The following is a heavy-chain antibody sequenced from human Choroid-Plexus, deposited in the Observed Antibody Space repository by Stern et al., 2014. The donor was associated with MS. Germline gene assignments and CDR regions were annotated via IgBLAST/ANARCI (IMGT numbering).Heavy chain of an antibody. CDR3: AKDRQWSTYFFDY. CDR1: GFTFSNFG. V-gene: IGHV3-30*18. J-gene: IGHJ4*02. CDR2: ISYDGSDK. D-gene: IGHD2-15*01. Sequence: QVQLVESGGGVAQPGRPLILSCAASGFTFSNFGMHWVRQAPGKGLEWVALISYDGSDKYYADSVKSRFTIFRDNSKNTLYMHMNSLRAEDTAVYYCAKDRQWSTYFFDYWGQGSLVTVSS.